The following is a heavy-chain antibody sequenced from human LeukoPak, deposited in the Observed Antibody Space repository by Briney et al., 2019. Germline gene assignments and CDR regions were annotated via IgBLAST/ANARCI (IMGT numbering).Heavy chain of an antibody. J-gene: IGHJ4*02. CDR3: ARERARDGYNIFDY. Sequence: SETLSLTCTVSGGSISSYYWSWIRQPAGKRLEWIGRIYTSGSTNYNPSLKSRVTMSVDTSNNQFSLKLSSVTAADTAVYYCARERARDGYNIFDYWGQGTLVTVSS. D-gene: IGHD5-24*01. V-gene: IGHV4-4*07. CDR1: GGSISSYY. CDR2: IYTSGST.